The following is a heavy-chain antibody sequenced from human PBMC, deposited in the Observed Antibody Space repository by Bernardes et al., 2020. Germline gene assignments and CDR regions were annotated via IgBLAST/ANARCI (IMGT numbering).Heavy chain of an antibody. CDR1: GGSFSGYY. V-gene: IGHV4-34*01. Sequence: SETLSLTCAVSGGSFSGYYWNWIRQPPGKGLQWIGEINQSGSTNYNPSLKSRVSISVDTSKNQVSLNLRSVTAADTAVYYCATTMLRGSRNDFWGQGTLVTVPS. CDR3: ATTMLRGSRNDF. D-gene: IGHD3-10*01. CDR2: INQSGST. J-gene: IGHJ4*02.